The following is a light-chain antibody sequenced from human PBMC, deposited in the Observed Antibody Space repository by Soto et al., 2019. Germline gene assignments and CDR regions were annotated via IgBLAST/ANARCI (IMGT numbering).Light chain of an antibody. CDR2: DAS. J-gene: IGKJ1*01. Sequence: EIVLTQSPATLSLSPGERATLSCRASQSVSSYLAWYQQKPGQAPRLLIYDASNRATGIPARFSGSGSGTDFTLTISSLEPEDFAVYYCQQRRNWPTFSQGTKV. CDR1: QSVSSY. CDR3: QQRRNWPT. V-gene: IGKV3-11*01.